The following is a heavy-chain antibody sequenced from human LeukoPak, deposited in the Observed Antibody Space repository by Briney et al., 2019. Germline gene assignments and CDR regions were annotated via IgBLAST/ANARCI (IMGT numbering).Heavy chain of an antibody. CDR2: ISHSGSNL. D-gene: IGHD3-22*01. J-gene: IGHJ4*02. CDR3: ARGDSSGVPDY. V-gene: IGHV3-11*01. CDR1: GFTFSDSF. Sequence: GGSLRLSCAASGFTFSDSFMNWIRQAPGKGLEWLSYISHSGSNLDYAESVRGRFTISRDNANHSLYLQINSLRAEDTAVYYCARGDSSGVPDYWGQGTLVTVSS.